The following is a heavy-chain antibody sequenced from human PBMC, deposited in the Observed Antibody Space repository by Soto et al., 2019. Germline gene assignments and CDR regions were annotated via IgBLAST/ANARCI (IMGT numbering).Heavy chain of an antibody. D-gene: IGHD4-17*01. J-gene: IGHJ4*02. Sequence: PSETLSLTCAVSGGSISSSNWWSWVRQPPGKGLEWIGEIYHSGSTNYNPSLESRASISVDRSKNQFSLNLRSVTTADTAIYYCARDFCDYSFFFDYWGQGIPVTVSS. CDR3: ARDFCDYSFFFDY. V-gene: IGHV4-4*02. CDR1: GGSISSSNW. CDR2: IYHSGST.